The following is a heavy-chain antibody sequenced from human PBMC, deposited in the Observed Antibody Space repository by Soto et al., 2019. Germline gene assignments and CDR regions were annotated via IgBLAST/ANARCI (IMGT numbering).Heavy chain of an antibody. CDR2: IYPGDSDT. V-gene: IGHV5-51*01. J-gene: IGHJ6*02. CDR1: GYSFTSYW. Sequence: GESLKISCKGSGYSFTSYWIGWLRQMPGKGLEWMGIIYPGDSDTRYSPSFQGQVTISADKSISTAYLQWSSLKASDTAMYYCARHLDYGDYYYYYGMDVWGQGTTVTVSS. D-gene: IGHD4-17*01. CDR3: ARHLDYGDYYYYYGMDV.